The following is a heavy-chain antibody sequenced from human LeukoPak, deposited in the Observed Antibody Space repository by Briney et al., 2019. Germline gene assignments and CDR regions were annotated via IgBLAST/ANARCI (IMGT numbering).Heavy chain of an antibody. J-gene: IGHJ4*02. V-gene: IGHV1-18*01. CDR2: ISTYNANT. CDR1: GYTFTSYG. D-gene: IGHD3-22*01. CDR3: ARGGDSSGLNRFAY. Sequence: GASVKVSCKASGYTFTSYGISWVRQAPGQGREGMGWISTYNANTNYAQKLQGRVTMTRDTSTSTAYMELRSLRSDDTAVYYCARGGDSSGLNRFAYWGQGTLVTVSS.